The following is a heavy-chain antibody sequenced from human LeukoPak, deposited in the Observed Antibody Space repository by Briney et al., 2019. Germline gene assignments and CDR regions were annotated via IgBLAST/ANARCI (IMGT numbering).Heavy chain of an antibody. Sequence: PGGSLRLSCAASGFAFSSYAMSWVRQAPGKGLEWVSAISGSGGSTYYADSVKGRFTISRDNSKNTLYLQMNSLRAEDTALYYCAKDPYCYDSSVYYAYWGQGTLVTVSS. CDR3: AKDPYCYDSSVYYAY. CDR2: ISGSGGST. J-gene: IGHJ4*02. V-gene: IGHV3-23*01. CDR1: GFAFSSYA. D-gene: IGHD3-22*01.